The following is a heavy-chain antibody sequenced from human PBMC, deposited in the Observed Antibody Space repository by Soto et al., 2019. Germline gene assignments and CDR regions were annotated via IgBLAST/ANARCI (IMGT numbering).Heavy chain of an antibody. CDR1: GDSVSTNSAT. V-gene: IGHV6-1*02. J-gene: IGHJ5*01. Sequence: QVQLQQSGPRLVKPSQTLSLTCAISGDSVSTNSATWDWIRQSPSRGLEWLGRTYYRSNWYYDSEVSVRGRITINPDTSNNQLSLQLNSVTPDDTAVYYFARLIGDSWLDSWGQGTLVTVSS. CDR3: ARLIGDSWLDS. CDR2: TYYRSNWYY. D-gene: IGHD2-8*01.